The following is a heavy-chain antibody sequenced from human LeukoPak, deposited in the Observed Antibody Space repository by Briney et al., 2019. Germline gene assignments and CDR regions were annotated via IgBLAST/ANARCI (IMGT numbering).Heavy chain of an antibody. J-gene: IGHJ4*02. D-gene: IGHD3-10*01. CDR2: IYPSGGST. V-gene: IGHV1-46*01. Sequence: GASVKVSCKASGYTFSSYNIHWVRQAPGQGLEWMGIIYPSGGSTSYAQKFQGRVTMTRDTSITTAYMELSSLRSDDTAVYYCARGVVRGVIVAFFDYWGQGMLVTVSS. CDR3: ARGVVRGVIVAFFDY. CDR1: GYTFSSYN.